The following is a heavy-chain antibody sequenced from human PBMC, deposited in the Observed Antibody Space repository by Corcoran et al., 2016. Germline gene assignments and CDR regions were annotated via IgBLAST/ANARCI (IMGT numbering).Heavy chain of an antibody. J-gene: IGHJ3*02. D-gene: IGHD6-19*01. CDR3: AHRVGLGSDGWYVEAFDI. Sequence: QITLTESGPTLVKPTQTLTLTCTFYGFSRSTTGVGMSWIRQPPGKALEWLAVIYWNDDQRYTPSLKTRLTISKDTSKNQVVLTMTNMGPVDTATYYCAHRVGLGSDGWYVEAFDIWGQGTLVTGSS. CDR2: IYWNDDQ. CDR1: GFSRSTTGVG. V-gene: IGHV2-5*01.